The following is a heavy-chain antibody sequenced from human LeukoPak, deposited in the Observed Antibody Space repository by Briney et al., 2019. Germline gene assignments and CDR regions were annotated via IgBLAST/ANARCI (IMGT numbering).Heavy chain of an antibody. CDR2: IYYSGST. V-gene: IGHV4-59*01. D-gene: IGHD5-18*01. J-gene: IGHJ4*02. Sequence: SETLSLTCTVSGGSISSYYWSWIRQPPGKGLEWIGYIYYSGSTNYNPSLKSRVTISVDTSKNRFSLKLSSVTAADTAVYYCARAPQLWVGGFDYWGQGTLVTVSS. CDR1: GGSISSYY. CDR3: ARAPQLWVGGFDY.